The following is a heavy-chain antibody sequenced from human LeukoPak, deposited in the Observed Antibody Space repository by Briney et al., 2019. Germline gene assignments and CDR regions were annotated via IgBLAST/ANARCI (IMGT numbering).Heavy chain of an antibody. D-gene: IGHD3-10*01. J-gene: IGHJ5*02. CDR1: GFTFSSYA. CDR2: ISYDGSNK. V-gene: IGHV3-30-3*01. Sequence: GGSLRLSCAASGFTFSSYAMHWVRQAPGKGLEWVAVISYDGSNKYYADSVKGRFTISRDNSKNTLYLQMNSLRAEDTAVYYCAREWFGELVRWFDPWGQGTLVTVSS. CDR3: AREWFGELVRWFDP.